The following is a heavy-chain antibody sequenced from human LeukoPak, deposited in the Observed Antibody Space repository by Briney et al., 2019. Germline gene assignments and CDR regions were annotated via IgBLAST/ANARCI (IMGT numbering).Heavy chain of an antibody. V-gene: IGHV4-30-4*08. CDR2: IYYSGST. CDR3: ATVSQGALYYYDSSVAFDI. CDR1: GGSISSGDYY. Sequence: SQTLSLTCTVSGGSISSGDYYWSWIRQPPGKGLEWIGYIYYSGSTYYNPSLKSRITISVDTSKNQFSLKLSSVTAADTAVYYCATVSQGALYYYDSSVAFDIWGQGTMVTVSS. D-gene: IGHD3-22*01. J-gene: IGHJ3*02.